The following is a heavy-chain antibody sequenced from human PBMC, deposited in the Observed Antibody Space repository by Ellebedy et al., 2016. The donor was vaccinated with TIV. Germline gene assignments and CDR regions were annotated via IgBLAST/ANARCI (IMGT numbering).Heavy chain of an antibody. Sequence: SVKVSXXASGGTFSSYAISWVRQAPGQGLEWMGGIIPIFGTANYAQKFQGRVTITADESTSTAYMELSSLRSEDTAVYYCARGSGDSSSWYYFDYWGQGTLVTVSS. CDR3: ARGSGDSSSWYYFDY. CDR1: GGTFSSYA. D-gene: IGHD6-13*01. J-gene: IGHJ4*02. V-gene: IGHV1-69*13. CDR2: IIPIFGTA.